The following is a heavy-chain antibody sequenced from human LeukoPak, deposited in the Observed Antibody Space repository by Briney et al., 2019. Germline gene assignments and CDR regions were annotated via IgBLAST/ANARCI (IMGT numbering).Heavy chain of an antibody. D-gene: IGHD3-22*01. CDR2: ISGSGGST. Sequence: PGGSLRLSCAASGFTFSSYAMSWVRQAPGKGLEWVSAISGSGGSTYYADSVKGRFTISRDNSKNTLYLQMNSLRAEDTAVCYCAKVRGGYYKTNPPDYWGQGTLVTVSS. CDR3: AKVRGGYYKTNPPDY. J-gene: IGHJ4*02. CDR1: GFTFSSYA. V-gene: IGHV3-23*01.